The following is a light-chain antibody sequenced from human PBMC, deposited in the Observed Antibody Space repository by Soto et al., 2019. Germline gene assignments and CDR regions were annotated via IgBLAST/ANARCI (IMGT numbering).Light chain of an antibody. V-gene: IGKV3D-20*02. CDR3: QQRSNWPPIT. J-gene: IGKJ5*01. Sequence: EIVLTQSPVTLSLSPGERATLCGRAVQSVSNNYLAWYQQKPGQAPRLLIYGASNRATGIPDRFSGGGSGTDFTLTLSRLEPEDFAVYYCQQRSNWPPITFGQGTRLEI. CDR1: QSVSNNY. CDR2: GAS.